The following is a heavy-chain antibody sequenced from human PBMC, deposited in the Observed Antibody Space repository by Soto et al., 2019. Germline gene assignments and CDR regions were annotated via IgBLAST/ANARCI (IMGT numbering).Heavy chain of an antibody. V-gene: IGHV3-30*18. D-gene: IGHD6-19*01. CDR1: GLTFSSYG. CDR2: ISYDGSNK. J-gene: IGHJ4*02. CDR3: AKGLDEVLGYSSGSEIADLYC. Sequence: GGSLRLSCAASGLTFSSYGMHRVRQAPGKGLEWVAVISYDGSNKYYADSVKGRFTISRDNSKNTLYLQMNSLRAEDTAVYYCAKGLDEVLGYSSGSEIADLYCWGQGSLGTACS.